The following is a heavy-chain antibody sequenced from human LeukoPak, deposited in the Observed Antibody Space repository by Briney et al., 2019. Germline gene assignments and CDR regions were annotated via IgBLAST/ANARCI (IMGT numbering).Heavy chain of an antibody. D-gene: IGHD3-22*01. Sequence: GGSLRLSCAASGFTFSSYGMHWVRQAPGKGLEWVAVISYDGSNKYYADPVKGRFTISRDNSKNTLYLQMNSLRAEDTAVYYCAKDDSVYDSSGYYYCLDYWGQGTLVTVSS. V-gene: IGHV3-30*18. CDR2: ISYDGSNK. J-gene: IGHJ4*02. CDR3: AKDDSVYDSSGYYYCLDY. CDR1: GFTFSSYG.